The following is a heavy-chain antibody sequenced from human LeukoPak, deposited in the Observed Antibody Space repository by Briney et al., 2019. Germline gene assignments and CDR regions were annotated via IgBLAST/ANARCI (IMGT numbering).Heavy chain of an antibody. V-gene: IGHV3-21*01. CDR1: GFTFSTYT. D-gene: IGHD1-26*01. J-gene: IGHJ4*02. Sequence: PGGSLRLSCAASGFTFSTYTMNWVRQAPGEGLQWVSGVGQDGRSTHYADSVKGRFTISRDNAKNSLYLQMNSLRAEDTAVYYCARLGIVGAPFDYWGQGTQVTVSS. CDR2: VGQDGRST. CDR3: ARLGIVGAPFDY.